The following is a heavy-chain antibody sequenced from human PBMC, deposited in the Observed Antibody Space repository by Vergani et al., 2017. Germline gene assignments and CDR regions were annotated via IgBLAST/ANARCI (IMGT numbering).Heavy chain of an antibody. Sequence: QVTLKESGPVLVKPTETLTLTCTVSGFSLSNAGMGVSWIRQPPGKALEWLAHIFSNDEKSYSTSLKSRLTISKDTSKSQVVLTMTNMDPVNTATYYCARGRYSGYDDAFDMWGQGTMVTVSS. J-gene: IGHJ3*02. V-gene: IGHV2-26*01. D-gene: IGHD5-12*01. CDR3: ARGRYSGYDDAFDM. CDR2: IFSNDEK. CDR1: GFSLSNAGMG.